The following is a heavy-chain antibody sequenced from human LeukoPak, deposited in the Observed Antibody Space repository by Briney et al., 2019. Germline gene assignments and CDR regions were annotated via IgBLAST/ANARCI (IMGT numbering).Heavy chain of an antibody. CDR3: AREGDSTSSYDY. V-gene: IGHV4-59*01. J-gene: IGHJ4*02. CDR1: GGSTSGNY. D-gene: IGHD2-2*01. Sequence: SETLSLTCTASGGSTSGNYWSWVRQPPGKGLEWIGYIHYSGSTNYNPSLKSRVTISLDTSKNQFSLNLSSVTAADTAVYYCAREGDSTSSYDYWGQGTLVTVSS. CDR2: IHYSGST.